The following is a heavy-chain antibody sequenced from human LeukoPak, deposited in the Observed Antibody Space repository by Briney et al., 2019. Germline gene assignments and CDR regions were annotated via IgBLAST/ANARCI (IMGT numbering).Heavy chain of an antibody. D-gene: IGHD3-10*01. CDR1: GWSFSGYY. CDR2: INHSGSA. CDR3: ARTRPYYYGSGSSGY. Sequence: SETLPLTCAFCGWSFSGYYWSGIGQPPGKGLEWIGEINHSGSANYNPPLNSRVTISVDPTKNQFPLVLTSVTAANTAVYYCARTRPYYYGSGSSGYWDQGTLVSVSS. J-gene: IGHJ4*02. V-gene: IGHV4-34*01.